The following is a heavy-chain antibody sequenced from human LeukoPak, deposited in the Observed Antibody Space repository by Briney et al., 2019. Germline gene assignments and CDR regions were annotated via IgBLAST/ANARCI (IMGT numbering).Heavy chain of an antibody. CDR3: ARDENDPFGGVIGSYFDY. CDR2: IYHSGST. CDR1: GYSISSGYY. V-gene: IGHV4-38-2*02. Sequence: KTSETLSLTCTVSGYSISSGYYWGWIRQPPGKGLEWIGSIYHSGSTYYNPSLKSRVTISVDTSKNQFSLKLSSVTAADTAVYYCARDENDPFGGVIGSYFDYWGQGTLVTVSS. J-gene: IGHJ4*02. D-gene: IGHD3-16*02.